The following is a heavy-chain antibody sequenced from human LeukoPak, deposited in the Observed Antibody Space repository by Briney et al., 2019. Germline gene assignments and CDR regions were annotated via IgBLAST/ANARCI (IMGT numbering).Heavy chain of an antibody. Sequence: ASVKVSCKASGYTFTGYYMHWVRQAPGQGLEWMGWINPNSGGTNYAQKFQGRVTMTRDTSISTAYMELSRLRSDDTAVYYCARAINEWLGGYYFDYWGQGTLVTVSS. V-gene: IGHV1-2*02. CDR1: GYTFTGYY. J-gene: IGHJ4*02. CDR2: INPNSGGT. CDR3: ARAINEWLGGYYFDY. D-gene: IGHD3-3*01.